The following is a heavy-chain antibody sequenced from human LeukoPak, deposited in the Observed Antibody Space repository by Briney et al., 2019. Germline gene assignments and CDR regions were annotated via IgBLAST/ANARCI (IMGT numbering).Heavy chain of an antibody. CDR1: GFTFSNYW. CDR3: AKNSQYGGNTFFDY. J-gene: IGHJ4*02. V-gene: IGHV3-7*01. D-gene: IGHD4-23*01. Sequence: GGSLRLSCAASGFTFSNYWMSWVRQAAGKGLEWVANIKQDGSERNYEDSVKGRFTISRDNAKNSLYLQMNSLGAEDTAVYYCAKNSQYGGNTFFDYWGQGTLVTVSS. CDR2: IKQDGSER.